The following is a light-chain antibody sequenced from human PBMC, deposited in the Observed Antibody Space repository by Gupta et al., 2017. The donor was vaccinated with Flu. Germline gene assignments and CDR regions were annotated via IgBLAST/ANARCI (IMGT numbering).Light chain of an antibody. CDR1: QGISTW. V-gene: IGKV1D-16*01. CDR2: AAS. CDR3: QQYDIYPIT. J-gene: IGKJ5*01. Sequence: DIQMTQSPSSLSASVGDRVTITCRASQGISTWLAWYQQIAGKAPKSLIYAASNLQSGVPSRFSGSGSGTDFTLTISSLQPEDFATYYCQQYDIYPITFGQGTRL.